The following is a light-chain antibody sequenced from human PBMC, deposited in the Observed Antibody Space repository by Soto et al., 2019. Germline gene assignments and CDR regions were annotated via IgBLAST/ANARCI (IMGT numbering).Light chain of an antibody. V-gene: IGKV1-6*01. CDR3: LQDYNYPRT. CDR1: QGIRND. CDR2: AAS. J-gene: IGKJ1*01. Sequence: AMQMTQSPSSLSASVGDRVTITCRASQGIRNDLGWYQQKPGKAPKLLIFAASTLQSGVPSRFSGSGSDTNFTLTISSLQPEDFATYYCLQDYNYPRTFGQGTKVDIK.